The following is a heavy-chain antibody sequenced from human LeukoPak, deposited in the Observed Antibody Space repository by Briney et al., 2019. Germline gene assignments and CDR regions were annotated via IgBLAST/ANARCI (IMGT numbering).Heavy chain of an antibody. CDR2: IYYSGST. D-gene: IGHD3-3*01. V-gene: IGHV4-39*07. Sequence: SETLSLTCAVSGGSISSSSYYWGWIRQPPGKGLEWIGSIYYSGSTYYSPSLKSRVTTSVDTSKNQFSLKLSSVTAADTAVYYCARDSNAAYYDFWSGYSPYNWFDPWGQGTPVTVSS. CDR1: GGSISSSSYY. J-gene: IGHJ5*02. CDR3: ARDSNAAYYDFWSGYSPYNWFDP.